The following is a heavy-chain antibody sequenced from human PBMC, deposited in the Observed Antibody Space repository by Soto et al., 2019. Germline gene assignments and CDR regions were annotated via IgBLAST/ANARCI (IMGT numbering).Heavy chain of an antibody. D-gene: IGHD2-21*02. CDR1: GFNVTNTY. J-gene: IGHJ6*02. V-gene: IGHV3-53*05. CDR2: IYRGFST. CDR3: ARDRTDYFYYGMDV. Sequence: LRLSCAVSGFNVTNTYMSWVRQAPGKGLEWVSVIYRGFSTFYADSVKGRFTVSRDDSKNTLFLEMNSLRAEDTALYFCARDRTDYFYYGMDVWGQGTTVTVSS.